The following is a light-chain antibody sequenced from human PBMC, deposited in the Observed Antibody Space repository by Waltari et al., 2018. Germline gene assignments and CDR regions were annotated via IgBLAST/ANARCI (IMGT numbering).Light chain of an antibody. J-gene: IGKJ1*01. CDR2: AAS. CDR1: QSISIY. Sequence: SVGDGVTITCRASQSISIYLNWYQQKPGKAPKLLIYAASTLHSGVPSRFSGSGSGTEFTLTISSLQPEDFATYYCQKSSSTPPWTFGQGTKVEIK. CDR3: QKSSSTPPWT. V-gene: IGKV1-39*01.